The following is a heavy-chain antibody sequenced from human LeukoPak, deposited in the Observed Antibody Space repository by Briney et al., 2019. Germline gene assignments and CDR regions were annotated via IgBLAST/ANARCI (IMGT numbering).Heavy chain of an antibody. V-gene: IGHV1-2*02. J-gene: IGHJ5*02. CDR1: GYTITGYY. CDR3: ATITQDWEKNH. CDR2: IDPSSGGS. Sequence: GASVKVSCKAAGYTITGYYIHWVRKAPGQGLEWMGWIDPSSGGSTYAQESQGRVTMIRDTSINTAYMELSSLRSDDTAVYYCATITQDWEKNHWGQGTLVIVSS. D-gene: IGHD3/OR15-3a*01.